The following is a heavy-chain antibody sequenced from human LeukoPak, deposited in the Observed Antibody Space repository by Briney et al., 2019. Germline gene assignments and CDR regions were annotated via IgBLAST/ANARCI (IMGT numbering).Heavy chain of an antibody. J-gene: IGHJ4*02. Sequence: GGSLRLSCAASGFPFSSYAMSWVRQAAGNGLEGVSGVSGSGGSTYYAASVKGRFTISRDNSKNTVYLQMNSLRAEDTALYYCAKGIAAVRLSFDYWGQGTLVTVSS. D-gene: IGHD6-13*01. CDR2: VSGSGGST. CDR3: AKGIAAVRLSFDY. V-gene: IGHV3-23*01. CDR1: GFPFSSYA.